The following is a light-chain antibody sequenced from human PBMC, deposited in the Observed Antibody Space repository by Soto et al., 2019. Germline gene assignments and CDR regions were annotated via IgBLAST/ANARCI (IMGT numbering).Light chain of an antibody. CDR2: CAS. CDR3: QQIYNSPPWT. V-gene: IGKV1-39*01. J-gene: IGKJ1*01. CDR1: QTISTS. Sequence: DVQMTQTKSSLSASVGDRVTISCRASQTISTSLNWYQQKPGTAPRLLIYCASSVKSGVPPRFSGSGSGRDFTLTISSLRPEDIATYFCQQIYNSPPWTFGQGSKAAIK.